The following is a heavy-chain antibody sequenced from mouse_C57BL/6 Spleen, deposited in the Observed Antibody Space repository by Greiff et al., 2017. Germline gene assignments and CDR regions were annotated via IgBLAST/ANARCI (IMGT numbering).Heavy chain of an antibody. V-gene: IGHV1-64*01. CDR1: GYTFTSYW. CDR2: IHPNSGST. D-gene: IGHD1-1*01. Sequence: QVQLQQPGAELVKPGASVKLSCKASGYTFTSYWMHWVKQRPGQGLEWIGMIHPNSGSTTYNEKFKSKATLTVDKSSSTAYMQHSSLTSEDSAVYYCARRGLMVYGEYYAMGYWGQGTTVTVAS. J-gene: IGHJ4*01. CDR3: ARRGLMVYGEYYAMGY.